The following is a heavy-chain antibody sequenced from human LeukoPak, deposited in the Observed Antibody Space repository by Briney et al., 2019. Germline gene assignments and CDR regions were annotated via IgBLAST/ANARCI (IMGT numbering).Heavy chain of an antibody. CDR3: AKDPDIVGATTPDY. Sequence: GGSLRLSCAASGFTFSSYAMSWVRRAPGKGLEWVSAISGSGGSTYYADSVKGRFSISRDNSKNTLYLQMNSLRAEDTAVYYCAKDPDIVGATTPDYWGQGTLVTVSS. CDR1: GFTFSSYA. V-gene: IGHV3-23*01. CDR2: ISGSGGST. D-gene: IGHD1-26*01. J-gene: IGHJ4*02.